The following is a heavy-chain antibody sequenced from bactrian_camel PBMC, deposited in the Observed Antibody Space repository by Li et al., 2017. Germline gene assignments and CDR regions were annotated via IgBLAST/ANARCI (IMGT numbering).Heavy chain of an antibody. CDR1: GDTFSANW. CDR2: LDDNGKA. Sequence: VQLVESGGGSVQAGGSLRLSCAASGDTFSANWMAWFRQAPGKEREVVGVLDDNGKATYGDSVKGRFTVSIDDAKNTVDLQMNNLKPEDTAMYFCAADSTRSCRRPPQEYDYKGQGTQVTVS. V-gene: IGHV3S53*01. CDR3: AADSTRSCRRPPQEYDY. D-gene: IGHD2*01. J-gene: IGHJ4*01.